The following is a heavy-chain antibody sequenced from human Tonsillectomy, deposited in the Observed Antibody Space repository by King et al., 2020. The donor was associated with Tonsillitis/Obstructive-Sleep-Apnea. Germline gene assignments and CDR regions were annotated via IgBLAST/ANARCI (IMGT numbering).Heavy chain of an antibody. CDR3: ARDYDFWSGYYLF. Sequence: VQLVESGGGLVKPGGSLRLSCAASGFTFSSYSMNWVRQAPGQGLEWVSSISSSSSYIYYADSVKGRFTISRDNAKNSLYLQMNSLRAEDTAVYYCARDYDFWSGYYLFWGQGTLVTVSS. J-gene: IGHJ4*02. V-gene: IGHV3-21*01. D-gene: IGHD3-3*01. CDR2: ISSSSSYI. CDR1: GFTFSSYS.